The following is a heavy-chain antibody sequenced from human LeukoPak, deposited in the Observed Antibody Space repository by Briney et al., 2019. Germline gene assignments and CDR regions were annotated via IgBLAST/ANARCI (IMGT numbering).Heavy chain of an antibody. D-gene: IGHD6-13*01. Sequence: GGSLRLSCAASGFTFNDYYMSWIRQAPGKGLEWISYIGSSGGSINYADSVKGRFTISRDNAKNSLSLEMNSLRAEDTAVYYCVRGRTSGSSWPFDYWGQGTLVTVSS. CDR1: GFTFNDYY. J-gene: IGHJ4*02. CDR3: VRGRTSGSSWPFDY. V-gene: IGHV3-11*04. CDR2: IGSSGGSI.